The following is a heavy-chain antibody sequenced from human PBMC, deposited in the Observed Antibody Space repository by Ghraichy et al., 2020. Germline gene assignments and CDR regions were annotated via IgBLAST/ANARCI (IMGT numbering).Heavy chain of an antibody. J-gene: IGHJ4*02. D-gene: IGHD6-19*01. Sequence: SQTLSLTCAISGDSVSSKIAAWNWIRQSPSRGLEWLGRTYYRAKWYNVYAVSVKSRITINPDTSKNQCSLQLNSVTPEDTAVYFCLRSSVWLDYWSQGTLVTVSS. CDR2: TYYRAKWYN. CDR1: GDSVSSKIAA. V-gene: IGHV6-1*01. CDR3: LRSSVWLDY.